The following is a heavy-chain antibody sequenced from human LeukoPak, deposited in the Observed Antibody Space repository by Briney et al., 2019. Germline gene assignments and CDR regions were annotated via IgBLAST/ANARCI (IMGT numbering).Heavy chain of an antibody. V-gene: IGHV3-53*01. D-gene: IGHD1-7*01. CDR2: IYSGGST. J-gene: IGHJ4*02. Sequence: GGSLRLSCAASGFTVSSNYMSWVRQAPGKGLEWVSIIYSGGSTYYADSVKGRFTISRDNAKNSLYLQMNSLRAEDTAVYYCARSTGPVITGITADYFDYWGQGTLVTVSS. CDR1: GFTVSSNY. CDR3: ARSTGPVITGITADYFDY.